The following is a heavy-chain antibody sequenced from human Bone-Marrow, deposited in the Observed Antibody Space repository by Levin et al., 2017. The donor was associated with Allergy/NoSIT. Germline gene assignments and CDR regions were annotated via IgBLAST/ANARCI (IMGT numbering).Heavy chain of an antibody. Sequence: ASVKVSCETSGYTFIDYYIHWIRQAPGQGLEWMGRVIPRNGGTNFAPRFQGRVTMTRDTSTGTADMELSRLKSDDTAVYFCAREGDDGEYDYWGQGTLVTVSS. CDR1: GYTFIDYY. D-gene: IGHD4-17*01. V-gene: IGHV1-2*06. CDR3: AREGDDGEYDY. J-gene: IGHJ4*02. CDR2: VIPRNGGT.